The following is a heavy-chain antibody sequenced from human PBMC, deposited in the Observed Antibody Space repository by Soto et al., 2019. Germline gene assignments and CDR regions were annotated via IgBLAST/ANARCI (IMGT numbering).Heavy chain of an antibody. CDR3: ATALYSYGPFDY. V-gene: IGHV1-24*01. Sequence: GASVKVSCKVSGYTLTELSMHWVRQAPGKGLEWMGGFDPEDGETIYAQKFQGRVTMTEDTSTDTAYMELSSLRSEDTAVYYCATALYSYGPFDYWGQGTLVTVSS. J-gene: IGHJ4*02. D-gene: IGHD5-18*01. CDR2: FDPEDGET. CDR1: GYTLTELS.